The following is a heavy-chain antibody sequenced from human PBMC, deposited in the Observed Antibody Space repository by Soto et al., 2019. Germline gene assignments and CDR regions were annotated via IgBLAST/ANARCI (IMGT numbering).Heavy chain of an antibody. CDR2: INPNSGGT. CDR3: ARVNWNYVNGFDP. V-gene: IGHV1-2*02. D-gene: IGHD1-7*01. J-gene: IGHJ5*02. Sequence: ASVKVSCKASGYTFTGYYMHWVRQAPGQGLEWMGWINPNSGGTNYAQKFQGRVTMTRDTSISTAYMELSRLRSDDTAVYYCARVNWNYVNGFDPWGQGTLVTVSS. CDR1: GYTFTGYY.